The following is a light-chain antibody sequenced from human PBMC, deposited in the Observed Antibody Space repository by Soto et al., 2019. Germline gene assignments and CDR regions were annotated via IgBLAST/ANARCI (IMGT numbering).Light chain of an antibody. V-gene: IGLV1-40*01. J-gene: IGLJ2*01. CDR2: GNS. CDR3: QSYDSSLSGSVV. Sequence: QPVLTQPPSVSGAPGQRVTISCTGSSSNIGAGYDVHWYQQLPGTAPKLLIYGNSNRPSGVPDRFSGSKSGTSASLAITGLQAKDDADYYCQSYDSSLSGSVVFGGGTKLTVL. CDR1: SSNIGAGYD.